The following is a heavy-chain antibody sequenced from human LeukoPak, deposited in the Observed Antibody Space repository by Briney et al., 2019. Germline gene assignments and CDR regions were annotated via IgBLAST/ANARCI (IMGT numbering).Heavy chain of an antibody. CDR2: ISYDGSNK. CDR1: GFTFSSYA. CDR3: AKASATYSSSRSLYFDF. J-gene: IGHJ4*02. Sequence: GGSLRLSCAASGFTFSSYAMHWVRQAPGKGLVWVAVISYDGSNKYYADSVKGRFTISRDNSKNTLYLQMNSLRAEDTAVYYCAKASATYSSSRSLYFDFWGQGTLVTVSS. D-gene: IGHD2-21*01. V-gene: IGHV3-30-3*01.